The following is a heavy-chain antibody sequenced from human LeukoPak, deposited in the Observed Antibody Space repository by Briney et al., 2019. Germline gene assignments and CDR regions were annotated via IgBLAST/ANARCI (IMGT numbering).Heavy chain of an antibody. D-gene: IGHD3-16*02. CDR1: GYTFTGYY. Sequence: ASVKVSCKASGYTFTGYYMHRVRQAHGQGKEWMGRINTNSGGTNYAQKFQGSVTMTRDTSISTAYMELSRPRSDDTAVYYCAREHYDYVWGSYRFDYWGQGTLVTVSS. V-gene: IGHV1-2*06. J-gene: IGHJ4*02. CDR2: INTNSGGT. CDR3: AREHYDYVWGSYRFDY.